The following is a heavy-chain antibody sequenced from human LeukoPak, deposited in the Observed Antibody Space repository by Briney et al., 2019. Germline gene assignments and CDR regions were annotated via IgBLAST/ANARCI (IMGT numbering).Heavy chain of an antibody. D-gene: IGHD4-17*01. CDR3: ARLWQPNYGDCLDH. V-gene: IGHV3-48*01. J-gene: IGHJ4*02. CDR2: ISSSGNTL. Sequence: GGSLRLSCAASGFTFSNSGMNWVRQAPGKGLEWISYISSSGNTLYYADSVKGRFTISRDNAKNSLSLQMNSLRAEDTAVYYCARLWQPNYGDCLDHWGQGTLVTVTS. CDR1: GFTFSNSG.